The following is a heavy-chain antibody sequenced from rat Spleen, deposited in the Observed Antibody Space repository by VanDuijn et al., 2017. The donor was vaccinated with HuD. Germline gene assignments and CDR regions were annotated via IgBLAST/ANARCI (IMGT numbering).Heavy chain of an antibody. CDR2: IWTGGTT. D-gene: IGHD1-7*01. CDR1: GFSLTSNS. J-gene: IGHJ3*01. Sequence: QVQLKESGPGLVQPSQTLSLTCTVSGFSLTSNSVKWVRQPPGKGLEWMGIIWTGGTTAYNSLLKSRLSISRDTSKSQVFLKMNSLQTEDTATYYCARGDGGYYGYAGVWFAYWGQGTLVTVSS. V-gene: IGHV2-30*01. CDR3: ARGDGGYYGYAGVWFAY.